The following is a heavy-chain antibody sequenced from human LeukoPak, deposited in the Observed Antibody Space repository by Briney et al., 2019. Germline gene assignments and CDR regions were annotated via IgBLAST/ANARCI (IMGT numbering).Heavy chain of an antibody. Sequence: SETLSLTCAVGGGTFTDFYWAWIRQPPGKGLEWIGEINHSGSTNYSPSLKSRVTISLDTSKNQFFLRLTSVTAADTAVYYCAREDWYFDLWGRGTLVTVSS. CDR1: GGTFTDFY. CDR2: INHSGST. J-gene: IGHJ2*01. V-gene: IGHV4-34*01. CDR3: AREDWYFDL.